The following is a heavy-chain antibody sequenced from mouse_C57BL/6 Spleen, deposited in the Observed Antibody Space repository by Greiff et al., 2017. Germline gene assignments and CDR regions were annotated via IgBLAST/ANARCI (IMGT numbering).Heavy chain of an antibody. CDR3: ARWALLGFAY. J-gene: IGHJ3*01. CDR1: GYTFTSYW. D-gene: IGHD1-1*01. V-gene: IGHV1-69*01. Sequence: VQLQQPGAELVMPGASVKLSCKASGYTFTSYWMPWVKQRPGQGLEWIGEIDPSDSYTNYNQKFKGKSTLTVDKSSSTAYMQLSSLTSEDSAVYYCARWALLGFAYWGQGTLVTVSA. CDR2: IDPSDSYT.